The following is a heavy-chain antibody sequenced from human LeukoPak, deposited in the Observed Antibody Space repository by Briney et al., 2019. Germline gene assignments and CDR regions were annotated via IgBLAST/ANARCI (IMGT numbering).Heavy chain of an antibody. D-gene: IGHD2-15*01. CDR1: GFTFSSYW. Sequence: TGGSLRLSCAASGFTFSSYWMHWVRHAPGKGLVWVSRINSDGSSTSYADSVKGRFTISRDNAKNTLYLQMNSLRAEDTAVYYCARDAAANYYYYYMDVWGKGTTVTISS. J-gene: IGHJ6*03. CDR3: ARDAAANYYYYYMDV. V-gene: IGHV3-74*01. CDR2: INSDGSST.